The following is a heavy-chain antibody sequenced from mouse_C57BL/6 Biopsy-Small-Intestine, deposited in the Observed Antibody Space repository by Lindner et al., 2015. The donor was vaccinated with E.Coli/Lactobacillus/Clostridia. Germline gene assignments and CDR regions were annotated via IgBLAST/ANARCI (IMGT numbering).Heavy chain of an antibody. CDR3: ARLGDYDGVPWFAY. D-gene: IGHD2-4*01. CDR2: INPNNGGT. V-gene: IGHV1-18*01. CDR1: GYTFTDYN. J-gene: IGHJ3*01. Sequence: VQLQESGPELVKPGASVKIPCKASGYTFTDYNMDWVKQSHGKSLEWIGDINPNNGGTIYNQKFKGKATLTVDKSSSTAYMELRSLTSEDTAVYYCARLGDYDGVPWFAYWAKGLWSLSLQ.